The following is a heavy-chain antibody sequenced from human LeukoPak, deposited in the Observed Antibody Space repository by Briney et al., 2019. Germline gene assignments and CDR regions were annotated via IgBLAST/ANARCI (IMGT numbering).Heavy chain of an antibody. CDR2: MNPNSGNT. CDR1: GYTFTSYD. Sequence: ASVKVSCKASGYTFTSYDINWVRQATGQGLEWMGWMNPNSGNTGYAQKFQGRVTMTRDTSASTVYMELSSLRSEDTAVYYCAREWGNKGFDFWGQGTLVTVSS. D-gene: IGHD7-27*01. CDR3: AREWGNKGFDF. V-gene: IGHV1-8*01. J-gene: IGHJ4*02.